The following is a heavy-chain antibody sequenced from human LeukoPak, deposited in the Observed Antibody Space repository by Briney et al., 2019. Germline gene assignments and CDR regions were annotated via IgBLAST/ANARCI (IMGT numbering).Heavy chain of an antibody. CDR3: ARGRYYYDSSGYYPRHYFDY. CDR2: IYYSGST. CDR1: GGSISSSSYY. V-gene: IGHV4-39*01. J-gene: IGHJ4*02. D-gene: IGHD3-22*01. Sequence: SETLSLTCTVSGGSISSSSYYWGWIRQPPGKGLEWIGSIYYSGSTYYNPSLRSRVTVAVDTSKNPLSLKLSSVTAADTAVYYCARGRYYYDSSGYYPRHYFDYWGQGTLVTVSS.